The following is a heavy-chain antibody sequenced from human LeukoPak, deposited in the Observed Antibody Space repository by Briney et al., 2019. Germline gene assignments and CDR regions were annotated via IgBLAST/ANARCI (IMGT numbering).Heavy chain of an antibody. CDR3: AELGITMIGGV. CDR2: ISWNSGSI. Sequence: GGSLRLSCAASGFTFDDYAMHWVRQAPGKGLEWVSGISWNSGSIGYADSVKGRFAISRDNAKNSLYLQMNSLRAEDTAVYYCAELGITMIGGVWGKGTTVTISS. CDR1: GFTFDDYA. V-gene: IGHV3-9*01. D-gene: IGHD3-10*02. J-gene: IGHJ6*04.